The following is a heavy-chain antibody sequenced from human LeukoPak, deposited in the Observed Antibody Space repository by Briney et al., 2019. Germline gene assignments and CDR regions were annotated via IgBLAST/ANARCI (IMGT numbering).Heavy chain of an antibody. J-gene: IGHJ5*02. CDR1: GGSIDSYY. V-gene: IGHV4-59*01. Sequence: SETLSLTCTVSGGSIDSYYWSWIRQPPGKGLEWIGYIDFSGRINYNPSLKSRVTLSADTSKNQFSLKLSSVTAADTAVYYCARAEEGYSSGWHVKWFDPWGQGTLVTVSS. D-gene: IGHD6-19*01. CDR3: ARAEEGYSSGWHVKWFDP. CDR2: IDFSGRI.